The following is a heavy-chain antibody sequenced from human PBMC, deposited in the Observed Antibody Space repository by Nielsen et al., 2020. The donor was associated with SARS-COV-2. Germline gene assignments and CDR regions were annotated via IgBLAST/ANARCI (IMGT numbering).Heavy chain of an antibody. D-gene: IGHD7-27*01. Sequence: ASVKVSCKASGYTFTSYGISWVRQAPGQGLEWMGWISAYNGNTNYAQKFQGRVTITADESTNTAYMELSSLRSEDTAVYYCARGGWVTGYDGMDVWGQGTTVTVSS. CDR3: ARGGWVTGYDGMDV. J-gene: IGHJ6*02. CDR2: ISAYNGNT. CDR1: GYTFTSYG. V-gene: IGHV1-18*01.